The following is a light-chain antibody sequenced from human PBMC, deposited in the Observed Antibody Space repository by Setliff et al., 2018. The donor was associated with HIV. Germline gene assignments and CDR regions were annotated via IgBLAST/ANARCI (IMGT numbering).Light chain of an antibody. CDR1: SSNIGAGFD. CDR3: CSNTGSNTYV. J-gene: IGLJ1*01. V-gene: IGLV1-40*01. CDR2: GNT. Sequence: QSVLTQPPSVSGAPGQRVTISCTGSSSNIGAGFDVHWYQQPPGTAPKLLIYGNTNRPSGVSNRFSGSKSGNTASLTISGLQADDEADYYCCSNTGSNTYVFGAGTKVTVL.